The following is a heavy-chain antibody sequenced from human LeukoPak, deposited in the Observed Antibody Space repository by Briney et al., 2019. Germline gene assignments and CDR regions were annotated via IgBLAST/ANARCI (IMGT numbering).Heavy chain of an antibody. D-gene: IGHD5-24*01. CDR1: GDSINNYY. J-gene: IGHJ5*02. V-gene: IGHV4-59*01. Sequence: SETLSLTCTVSGDSINNYYWSWIRQPPGKGLEWIGYIYYIGTTKFNPSLKSRVTISLDTSRNQFSLKLSSVTAADTAVYYCARAAGYEMATITNWFDPWGQGTLVTVSS. CDR2: IYYIGTT. CDR3: ARAAGYEMATITNWFDP.